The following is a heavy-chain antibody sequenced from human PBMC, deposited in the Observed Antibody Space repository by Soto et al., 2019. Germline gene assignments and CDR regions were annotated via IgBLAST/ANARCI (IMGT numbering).Heavy chain of an antibody. Sequence: QGQLVQSGPEVKKPGASVKVSCKASGYTFTRYGISWVRQAPGQGLEWMGWISGYNGNTNYAQKVQGRVTMTIDTSTSPAYRELRSLASDNTAIYYWAKNGQLPDYYDSMDVWGQGTTVTVSS. V-gene: IGHV1-18*01. D-gene: IGHD1-1*01. CDR2: ISGYNGNT. CDR3: AKNGQLPDYYDSMDV. J-gene: IGHJ6*02. CDR1: GYTFTRYG.